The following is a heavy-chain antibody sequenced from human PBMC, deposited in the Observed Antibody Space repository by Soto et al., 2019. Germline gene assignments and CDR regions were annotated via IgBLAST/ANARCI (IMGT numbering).Heavy chain of an antibody. Sequence: EVRLVETGGGLIQPGGSLRLSCAASGFTVSDTYMNWVRQAPGKGLEWVSVIYSGSDTYYADPVKGRFTISRDNFKNTVFLHMSGLRVADTAVYYCARGKSGWLSFDYWGQGILVTVSS. CDR2: IYSGSDT. J-gene: IGHJ4*02. CDR3: ARGKSGWLSFDY. CDR1: GFTVSDTY. D-gene: IGHD6-19*01. V-gene: IGHV3-53*02.